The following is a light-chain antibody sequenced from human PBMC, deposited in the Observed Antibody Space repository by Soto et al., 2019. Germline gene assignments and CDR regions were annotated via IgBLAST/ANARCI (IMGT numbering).Light chain of an antibody. V-gene: IGKV3D-11*02. CDR3: QQRSNWHPWT. Sequence: TFLTQSPGTLSLSPGERPTISCKASQNVSSNLLVWYQQHPGQATRLLIYDASNRANDIPARFSGSGSGTDFTLTISSLEPEDFAFYYCQQRSNWHPWTFGQGTKVDIK. CDR1: QNVSSN. J-gene: IGKJ1*01. CDR2: DAS.